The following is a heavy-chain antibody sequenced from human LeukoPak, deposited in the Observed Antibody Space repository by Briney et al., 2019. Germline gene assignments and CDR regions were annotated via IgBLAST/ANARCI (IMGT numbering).Heavy chain of an antibody. CDR3: ARSASLYYYDSSGYYYFFNY. J-gene: IGHJ4*02. V-gene: IGHV3-21*01. CDR1: GFTFSSYS. Sequence: PGGSLRLPCAASGFTFSSYSMNWVRQAPGKGLEWVSSISSSSSYIYYADSVKGRFTISRDNAKNSLYLQMNSLRAEDTAVYYCARSASLYYYDSSGYYYFFNYWGQGTLVTVSS. CDR2: ISSSSSYI. D-gene: IGHD3-22*01.